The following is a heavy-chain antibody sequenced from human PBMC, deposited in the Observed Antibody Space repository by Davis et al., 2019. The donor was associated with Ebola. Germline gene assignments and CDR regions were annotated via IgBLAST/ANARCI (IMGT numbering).Heavy chain of an antibody. Sequence: GESLKISCAASGFTFSSYSMNWVRQAPGKGLEWASYISSSSSTIYYADSVKGRFTISRDNAKNSLYLQMNSLRDEDTAVYYCARGRNWFDTWGQGTLVTVSS. V-gene: IGHV3-48*02. CDR2: ISSSSSTI. CDR3: ARGRNWFDT. CDR1: GFTFSSYS. J-gene: IGHJ5*02.